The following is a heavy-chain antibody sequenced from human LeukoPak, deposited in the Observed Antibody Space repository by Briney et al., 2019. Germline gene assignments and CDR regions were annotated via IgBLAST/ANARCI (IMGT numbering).Heavy chain of an antibody. CDR1: GFTFSSYA. D-gene: IGHD3-10*01. CDR2: ISGSGGST. J-gene: IGHJ6*03. Sequence: GRSLRLSCAASGFTFSSYAMSWVRQAPGKGLEWVSAISGSGGSTYYADSVKGRFTISRDNSKNTLYLQMNSLRAEDTAVYYCAKAKAGSYYYYMDVWGKGTTVTVSS. V-gene: IGHV3-23*01. CDR3: AKAKAGSYYYYMDV.